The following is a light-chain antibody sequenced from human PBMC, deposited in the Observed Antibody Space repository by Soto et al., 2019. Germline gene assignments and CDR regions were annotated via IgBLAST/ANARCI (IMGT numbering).Light chain of an antibody. Sequence: DVVMTQSPLSLPVTPGEPASISCRSSQSLLHSNGYNYLAWFLQKAGQSPQLLIYLASSRASGVPDRFSGSGSGTDFTLEISSVEAEDVGVYYCMHPLHPPLTFGGGTKVDIK. V-gene: IGKV2-28*01. J-gene: IGKJ4*01. CDR3: MHPLHPPLT. CDR2: LAS. CDR1: QSLLHSNGYNY.